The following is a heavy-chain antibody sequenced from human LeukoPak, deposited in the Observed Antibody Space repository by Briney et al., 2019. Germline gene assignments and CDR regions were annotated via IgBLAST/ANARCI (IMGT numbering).Heavy chain of an antibody. CDR2: KSSKTTTI. J-gene: IGHJ6*02. CDR3: ARAGDHIVVVPAAKYYYYGMDV. CDR1: GFSLSTYS. D-gene: IGHD2-2*01. V-gene: IGHV3-48*01. Sequence: GGSLRLSCAASGFSLSTYSMNWVRQAPGKGLEWVSYKSSKTTTIYYADSVKGRFTISRDNSKNTLYLQMNSLRAEDTAVYYCARAGDHIVVVPAAKYYYYGMDVWGQGTTVTVSS.